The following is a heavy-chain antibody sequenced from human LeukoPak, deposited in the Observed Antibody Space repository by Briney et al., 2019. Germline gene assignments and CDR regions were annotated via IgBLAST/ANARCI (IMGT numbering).Heavy chain of an antibody. V-gene: IGHV3-21*01. D-gene: IGHD3-9*01. Sequence: GGSLRLSCVASGFTFRSYSMNWVRQAPGKGLEWVSSISSSSTYIYYADSVKGRFTISRDNANNSLYLQMNSLRADDTAVYYCARDLNYDILTGSLRAYFDCWGQGTLVTVSS. CDR3: ARDLNYDILTGSLRAYFDC. J-gene: IGHJ4*02. CDR1: GFTFRSYS. CDR2: ISSSSTYI.